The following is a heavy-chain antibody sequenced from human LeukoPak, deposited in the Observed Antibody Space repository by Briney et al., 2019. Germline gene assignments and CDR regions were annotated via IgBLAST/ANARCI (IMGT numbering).Heavy chain of an antibody. D-gene: IGHD6-6*01. V-gene: IGHV3-7*01. CDR2: IKQDGSEK. Sequence: PGGSLRLSCAASGFTFSSYWMSWVRQAPGKGLEWVANIKQDGSEKYYVDSVKGRFTISRDNAKNSLYLQMNSLRAKDTAVYYCASGGEEQLEGCNWFDPWGQGTLVTVSS. CDR1: GFTFSSYW. J-gene: IGHJ5*02. CDR3: ASGGEEQLEGCNWFDP.